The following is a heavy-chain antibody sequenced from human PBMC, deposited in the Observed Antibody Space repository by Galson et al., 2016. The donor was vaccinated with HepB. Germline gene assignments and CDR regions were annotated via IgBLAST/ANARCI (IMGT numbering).Heavy chain of an antibody. Sequence: SETLSLTCTVSGDSVSSGSSYWTWIRQTPGTGLEWIGYISYNWGTKYNPSLRSRPTISLDTSKNQFSLNVTSVTAVDTATYYCARERFIFCGIWMDVWGQGTTVTVSS. CDR3: ARERFIFCGIWMDV. D-gene: IGHD3-9*01. V-gene: IGHV4-61*01. CDR1: GDSVSSGSSY. J-gene: IGHJ6*02. CDR2: ISYNWGT.